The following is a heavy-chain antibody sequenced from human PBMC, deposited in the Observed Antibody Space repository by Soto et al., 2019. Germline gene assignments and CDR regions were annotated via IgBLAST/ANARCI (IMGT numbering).Heavy chain of an antibody. CDR2: IIPIFGTA. V-gene: IGHV1-69*13. CDR3: ATRTKEIVVAPAAILANPYYYYYGMDV. Sequence: GASVKVSCKASGGTFSSYAISWVRQAPGQGLEWMGGIIPIFGTANYAQKFQGRVTITADESTSTAYMELSSLRSEDTAVYYCATRTKEIVVAPAAILANPYYYYYGMDVWGQGTTVTVSS. D-gene: IGHD2-2*02. J-gene: IGHJ6*02. CDR1: GGTFSSYA.